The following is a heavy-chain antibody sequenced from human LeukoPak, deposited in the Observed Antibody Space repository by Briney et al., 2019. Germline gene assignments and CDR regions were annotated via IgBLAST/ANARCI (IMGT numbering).Heavy chain of an antibody. CDR2: IGTYGGDT. D-gene: IGHD6-19*01. Sequence: ASVKVSCKATSRISWVRQAPGQGLEWMGWIGTYGGDTYYAQKFQGRITVTTDTSTSTVYMELRSLRSDDTAVYYCARARGIAVVDYFDYWGQGTLVTVSS. V-gene: IGHV1-18*01. CDR3: ARARGIAVVDYFDY. CDR1: TSR. J-gene: IGHJ4*02.